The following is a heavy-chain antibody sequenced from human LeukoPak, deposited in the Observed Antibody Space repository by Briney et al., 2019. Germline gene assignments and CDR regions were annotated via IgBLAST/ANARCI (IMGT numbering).Heavy chain of an antibody. D-gene: IGHD3-22*01. Sequence: PSETLSLTCTVSGGSISSYYWSWIRQPAGKGLEWIGRIYTSGSTNYNPSLKSRVTISVDKSKNQFSLKLSSVTAADTAVYYCARLGDNSGNSAFDIWGQGTMVTVSS. CDR3: ARLGDNSGNSAFDI. J-gene: IGHJ3*02. CDR1: GGSISSYY. V-gene: IGHV4-4*07. CDR2: IYTSGST.